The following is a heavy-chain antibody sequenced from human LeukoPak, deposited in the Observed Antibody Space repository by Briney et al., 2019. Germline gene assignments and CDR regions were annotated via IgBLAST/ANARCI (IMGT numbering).Heavy chain of an antibody. CDR1: GYSISSGYY. CDR2: SGST. D-gene: IGHD5-18*01. Sequence: PSETLSLTCTVSGYSISSGYYWGWIRQPPGKGLEWIGSGSTYYNPSLKSRVTISVDTSKNQFSLKLSSVTAADTAVYYCARHEGYSYGSDYWGQGNMVTVSS. J-gene: IGHJ4*02. V-gene: IGHV4-38-2*02. CDR3: ARHEGYSYGSDY.